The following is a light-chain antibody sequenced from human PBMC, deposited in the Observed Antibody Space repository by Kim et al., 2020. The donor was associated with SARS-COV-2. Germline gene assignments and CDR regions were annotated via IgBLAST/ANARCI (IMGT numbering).Light chain of an antibody. CDR3: HQYYMNPQS. J-gene: IGKJ2*03. CDR2: WAS. Sequence: SANINCKSSQSVLFSSNNKNYLAWYQQKPGQPPKLLIYWASIRESGVPDRFSGSGSGTDFTLTINTLQAEDVAVYFCHQYYMNPQSFGQGTKLEIK. V-gene: IGKV4-1*01. CDR1: QSVLFSSNNKNY.